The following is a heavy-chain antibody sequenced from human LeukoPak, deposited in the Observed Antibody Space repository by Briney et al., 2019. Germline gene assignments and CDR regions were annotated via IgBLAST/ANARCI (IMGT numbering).Heavy chain of an antibody. CDR2: ISGDGDST. D-gene: IGHD2-8*01. V-gene: IGHV3-43*02. CDR3: AKASRRMTLYAIPLATADALDI. Sequence: GGSLRLSCAASGFTIGDYARHWFRQAPGKGLEWVSLISGDGDSTYYADSVKGRFTISRDNDKNSLYLHMNTLRPEDSALDYCAKASRRMTLYAIPLATADALDIWGQGTMVTVSS. J-gene: IGHJ3*02. CDR1: GFTIGDYA.